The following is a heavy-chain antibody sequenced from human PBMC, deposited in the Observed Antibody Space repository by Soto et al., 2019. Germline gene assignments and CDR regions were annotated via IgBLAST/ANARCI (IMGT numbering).Heavy chain of an antibody. V-gene: IGHV3-30-3*01. CDR2: ISYDGSNK. CDR1: GFTFRSYA. Sequence: QVQLVESGGGVVQPGRSLRLSCAASGFTFRSYAIHWLRQAPGKGLEWVAVISYDGSNKYYADSVKGRFTISRDNYKNTLYLQMNSLRTEDTAVYYCARAGSISMIVVANFDYWGQGTLVTVS. J-gene: IGHJ4*02. D-gene: IGHD2-21*01. CDR3: ARAGSISMIVVANFDY.